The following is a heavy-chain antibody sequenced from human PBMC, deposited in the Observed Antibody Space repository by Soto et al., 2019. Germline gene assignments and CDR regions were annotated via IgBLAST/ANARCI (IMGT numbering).Heavy chain of an antibody. J-gene: IGHJ6*02. Sequence: GGSLRLSCAASGFTFSSYGMHWVRQAPGKGLEWVAVISYDGSNKYYADSVKGRFTISRDNSKNTLYLQMNSLRAEDTAVYYCASDCTNGVCYSGYGMDVWGQGTTVTVSS. CDR1: GFTFSSYG. CDR3: ASDCTNGVCYSGYGMDV. CDR2: ISYDGSNK. V-gene: IGHV3-30*03. D-gene: IGHD2-8*01.